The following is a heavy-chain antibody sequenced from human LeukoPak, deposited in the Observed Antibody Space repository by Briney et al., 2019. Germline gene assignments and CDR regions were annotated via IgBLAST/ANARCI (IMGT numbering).Heavy chain of an antibody. Sequence: GASVKVSCKASGGTFSSYAISWVRQAPGQGLEWMRGIIPIFGTANYAQKFQGRVTITTDESTSTAYMELSSLRSEDTAVYYCARGVSSSWYSDFDYWGQGTLVTVSS. D-gene: IGHD6-13*01. CDR1: GGTFSSYA. V-gene: IGHV1-69*05. CDR2: IIPIFGTA. J-gene: IGHJ4*02. CDR3: ARGVSSSWYSDFDY.